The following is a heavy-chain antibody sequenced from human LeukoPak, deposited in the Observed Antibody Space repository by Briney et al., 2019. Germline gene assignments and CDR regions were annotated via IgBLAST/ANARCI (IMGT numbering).Heavy chain of an antibody. D-gene: IGHD7-27*01. V-gene: IGHV3-21*01. J-gene: IGHJ4*02. Sequence: PGGSLRLSCAASGFTFSTYSMNWVRQAPGKGLEWVSIISGTSSHIFDADSVKGRFTISRDNAKNSLYLQMNSLRAEDTAVYYCARDLNWETYWGQGTLVSVSS. CDR2: ISGTSSHI. CDR3: ARDLNWETY. CDR1: GFTFSTYS.